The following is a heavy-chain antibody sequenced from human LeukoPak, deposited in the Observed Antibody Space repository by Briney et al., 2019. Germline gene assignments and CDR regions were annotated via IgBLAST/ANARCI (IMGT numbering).Heavy chain of an antibody. CDR3: TSVSSSWYTGGY. CDR1: GFTFSGSA. D-gene: IGHD6-13*01. J-gene: IGHJ4*02. V-gene: IGHV3-73*01. Sequence: GGSLRLSCAASGFTFSGSAMHWVRQASGKGLEWVGRIRSKANSYATAYAASVKGRFTISRDDSKNTAYLQMNSLKTEDTAVYYCTSVSSSWYTGGYWGQGTLVTVSS. CDR2: IRSKANSYAT.